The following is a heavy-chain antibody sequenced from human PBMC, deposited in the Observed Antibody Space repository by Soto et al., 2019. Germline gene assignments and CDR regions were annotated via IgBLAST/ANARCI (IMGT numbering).Heavy chain of an antibody. J-gene: IGHJ5*02. V-gene: IGHV4-30-2*01. D-gene: IGHD1-26*01. Sequence: SETLSLTCAVSGGSISSGDYSWSWIRQPPGKGLEWIGYIYHSGSTYYNPSLKSRVTISVDRSKNQFSLKLSSVTAADTAVYYCARFFGSYNNWFDPWGQGTLVTVSS. CDR1: GGSISSGDYS. CDR2: IYHSGST. CDR3: ARFFGSYNNWFDP.